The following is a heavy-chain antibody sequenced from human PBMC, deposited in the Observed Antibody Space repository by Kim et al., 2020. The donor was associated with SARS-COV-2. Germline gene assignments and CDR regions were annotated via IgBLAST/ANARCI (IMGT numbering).Heavy chain of an antibody. J-gene: IGHJ6*02. CDR3: ARGSSSIITMVRGVRGKNGMDV. CDR1: GYTFTSYY. CDR2: INPSGGST. Sequence: ASVKVSCKASGYTFTSYYMHWVRQAPGQGLEWMGIINPSGGSTSYAQKFQGRVTMTRDTSTSTVYMELSSLRSEDTAVYYCARGSSSIITMVRGVRGKNGMDVWGQGTTVTVSS. D-gene: IGHD3-10*01. V-gene: IGHV1-46*01.